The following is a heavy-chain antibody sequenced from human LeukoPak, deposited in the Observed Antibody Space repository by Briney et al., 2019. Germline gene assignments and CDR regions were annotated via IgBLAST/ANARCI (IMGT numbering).Heavy chain of an antibody. CDR1: GFTFSDYY. J-gene: IGHJ6*03. CDR3: ARDTYYDFWSGYLGYMDV. D-gene: IGHD3-3*01. V-gene: IGHV3-11*01. Sequence: GGSLRLSCAASGFTFSDYYMSWIRQAPGKGLEWVSYISSSGSTIYYADSVKGRFTISRDNAKNSLYLQMNSLRAEDTAVYYCARDTYYDFWSGYLGYMDVWVKGTTVTVSS. CDR2: ISSSGSTI.